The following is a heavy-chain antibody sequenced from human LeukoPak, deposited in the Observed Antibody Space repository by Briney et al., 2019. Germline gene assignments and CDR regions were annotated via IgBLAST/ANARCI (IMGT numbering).Heavy chain of an antibody. CDR1: GGTFSSYA. J-gene: IGHJ4*02. CDR3: ARFGSGWFSDIDY. CDR2: IIPILGIA. V-gene: IGHV1-69*04. D-gene: IGHD6-19*01. Sequence: GASVKVSCKASGGTFSSYAISWVRQAPGQGLEWMGRIIPILGIANYAQKFQGRVTITADKSTSTAYMELRSLRSDDTAVYYCARFGSGWFSDIDYWGQGTLVTVSS.